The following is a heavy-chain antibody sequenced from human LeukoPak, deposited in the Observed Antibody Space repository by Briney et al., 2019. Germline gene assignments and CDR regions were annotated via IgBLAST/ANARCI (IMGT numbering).Heavy chain of an antibody. CDR2: IDPEEAKM. D-gene: IGHD3-3*01. CDR3: TTRSGDFRSGFVN. J-gene: IGHJ4*02. CDR1: GNSLSELS. Sequence: ASVKVSCKVSGNSLSELSIQWVRQAPGKGLESMGGIDPEEAKMVYAQNFQGRVTMTEDTSTQTDYMELSGLTSDDTAVYYCTTRSGDFRSGFVNWGQGTLVTVSS. V-gene: IGHV1-24*01.